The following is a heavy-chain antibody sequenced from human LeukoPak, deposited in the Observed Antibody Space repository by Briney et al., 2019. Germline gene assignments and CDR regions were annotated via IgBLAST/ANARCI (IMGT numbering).Heavy chain of an antibody. D-gene: IGHD3-10*01. CDR1: GFSFSDAW. CDR3: TTYGSGRKFDY. Sequence: GGSLRLSCAASGFSFSDAWMSWVRQIPGKGLEWVGRIESKTDGGTTDHAAPVKGRFTISRDDSTNTLYLQMNSLKSEDTAVYYCTTYGSGRKFDYWGQGILVTVSS. V-gene: IGHV3-15*04. J-gene: IGHJ4*02. CDR2: IESKTDGGTT.